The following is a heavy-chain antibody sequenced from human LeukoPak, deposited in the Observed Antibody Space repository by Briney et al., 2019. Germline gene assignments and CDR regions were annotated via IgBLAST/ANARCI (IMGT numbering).Heavy chain of an antibody. CDR2: IYYSGST. J-gene: IGHJ4*02. CDR1: GGSISPYY. Sequence: PPETLSLTCTVSGGSISPYYWSWIRQPPGKGLEWIGYIYYSGSTNYNPSLKSRVTISLDTSKNQFSLKLSSVTAADTAVYYCARSTWLLDKWGQGTLVTVSS. D-gene: IGHD3-22*01. V-gene: IGHV4-59*01. CDR3: ARSTWLLDK.